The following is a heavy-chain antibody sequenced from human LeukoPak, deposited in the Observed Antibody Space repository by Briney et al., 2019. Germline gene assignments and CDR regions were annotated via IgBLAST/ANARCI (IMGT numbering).Heavy chain of an antibody. Sequence: PGGSLRLSCAASGFTVWSNFMSWVRQAPGKGLEWVSVIYSGGSTYYADSVNGRFTISRDNSKNTLYLQMNSLRAEDTAVYYCASKTQADSSGYYYNYYYMDVWGKGTTVTVSS. D-gene: IGHD3-22*01. J-gene: IGHJ6*03. V-gene: IGHV3-53*01. CDR3: ASKTQADSSGYYYNYYYMDV. CDR2: IYSGGST. CDR1: GFTVWSNF.